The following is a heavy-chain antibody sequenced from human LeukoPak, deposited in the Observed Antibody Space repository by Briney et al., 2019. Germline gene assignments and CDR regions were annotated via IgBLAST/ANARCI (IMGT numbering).Heavy chain of an antibody. CDR2: ISYDGSNK. V-gene: IGHV3-30*18. D-gene: IGHD4-23*01. J-gene: IGHJ6*02. Sequence: GGSLRLSCAASGFTFSSYAMSWVRQAPGKGLEWVAVISYDGSNKYYADSVKGRFTISRDNSKNTLYLQMNSLRAEDTAVYYCAKGETTVAQYYYYGMDVWGQGTTVTVSS. CDR3: AKGETTVAQYYYYGMDV. CDR1: GFTFSSYA.